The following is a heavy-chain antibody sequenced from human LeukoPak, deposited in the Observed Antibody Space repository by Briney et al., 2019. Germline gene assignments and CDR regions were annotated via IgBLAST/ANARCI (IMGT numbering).Heavy chain of an antibody. CDR1: GGSFSGYY. D-gene: IGHD2-2*01. V-gene: IGHV4-34*01. CDR3: ARGLGPRYCSSTSCRPLFDY. J-gene: IGHJ4*02. CDR2: INHSGST. Sequence: SETLSLTCAVYGGSFSGYYWSWIRQPPGKGLEWIGEINHSGSTNYNQSLKSRVKISVDPSKNQFSLKLSSVTAADTAAYYCARGLGPRYCSSTSCRPLFDYWGQGTLVTVSS.